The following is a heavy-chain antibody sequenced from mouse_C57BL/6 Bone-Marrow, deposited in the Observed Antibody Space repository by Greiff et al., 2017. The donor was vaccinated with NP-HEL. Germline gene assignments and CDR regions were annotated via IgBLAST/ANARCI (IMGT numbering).Heavy chain of an antibody. Sequence: DVKLVESEGGLVQPGSSMKLSCTASGFTFSDYYMAWVRQVPEKGLEWVANINYDGSSTYYLDSLKSGFIISRDNAKNILYLQMSSLKSEDTATYYCAREGSGYSFAYWGQGTLVTVSA. CDR2: INYDGSST. V-gene: IGHV5-16*01. CDR1: GFTFSDYY. D-gene: IGHD2-3*01. J-gene: IGHJ3*01. CDR3: AREGSGYSFAY.